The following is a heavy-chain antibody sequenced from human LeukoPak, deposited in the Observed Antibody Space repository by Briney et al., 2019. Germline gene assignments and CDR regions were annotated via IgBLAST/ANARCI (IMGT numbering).Heavy chain of an antibody. Sequence: GGSLRLSCAASGFTFSGSAIHWVRQASGKGLEWVGRIRSEGNSYGTAYAESVKGRFTMSRDDSKNTAYLQMNSLKTEDTAVYYCTRLLEKLNVAEGNEGLFDSWGQGTLVTVSS. CDR3: TRLLEKLNVAEGNEGLFDS. CDR1: GFTFSGSA. V-gene: IGHV3-73*01. CDR2: IRSEGNSYGT. D-gene: IGHD1-1*01. J-gene: IGHJ4*02.